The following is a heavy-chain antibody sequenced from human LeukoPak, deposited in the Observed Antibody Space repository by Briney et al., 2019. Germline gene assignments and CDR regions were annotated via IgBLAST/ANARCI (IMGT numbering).Heavy chain of an antibody. J-gene: IGHJ5*02. Sequence: GGSLRLSCAASGFTFSNAWMNWVRQAPGKGLEWVGRIKSKTDGGTTDYAAPVKGRFTISRDDSKNTLYLQMNSLKTEDTAVYYCTTGPMITFGGVIVITPWGQGTLSPSPQ. V-gene: IGHV3-15*07. D-gene: IGHD3-16*02. CDR2: IKSKTDGGTT. CDR1: GFTFSNAW. CDR3: TTGPMITFGGVIVITP.